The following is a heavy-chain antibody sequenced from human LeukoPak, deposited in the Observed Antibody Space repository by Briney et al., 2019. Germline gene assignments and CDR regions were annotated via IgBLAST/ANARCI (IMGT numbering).Heavy chain of an antibody. J-gene: IGHJ4*02. CDR2: ISGSGGST. D-gene: IGHD6-13*01. CDR3: AHISSSWPDY. CDR1: GFTFSSYA. V-gene: IGHV3-23*01. Sequence: GGSLRLSCAASGFTFSSYAMSWVRQAPGKGLEWVSTISGSGGSTYYAASVKGGFTIFRDNSKNTLYLQMNSLRAEDTAVYYCAHISSSWPDYWGQGTLVTVSS.